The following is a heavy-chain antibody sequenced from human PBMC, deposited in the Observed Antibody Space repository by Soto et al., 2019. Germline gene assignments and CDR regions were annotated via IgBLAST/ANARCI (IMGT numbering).Heavy chain of an antibody. Sequence: GGSLRLSCAASGFTFSNYAMNWVRQAPGKGLEWVSSISSSSSYIYYADSVKGRFTISRDNAKNSLYLQMNSLRAEDTAVYYCARKGDILTGYRYYYYYGMDVWGQGTTVTVSS. J-gene: IGHJ6*02. CDR2: ISSSSSYI. CDR3: ARKGDILTGYRYYYYYGMDV. CDR1: GFTFSNYA. V-gene: IGHV3-21*01. D-gene: IGHD3-9*01.